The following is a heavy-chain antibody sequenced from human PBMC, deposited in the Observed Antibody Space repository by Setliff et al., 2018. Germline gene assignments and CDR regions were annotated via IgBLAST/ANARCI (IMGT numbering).Heavy chain of an antibody. D-gene: IGHD4-17*01. V-gene: IGHV4-39*01. Sequence: PSETLSLTCTVSGDSISSGTYYWGWIRQPPGKGLEWIGSRYYSGHTYYNPSLKSRVAMXXXKAKNXXXXXXXXXXAADTXIYYCAKHGEESKVTTYHASWGQGTLVTVSS. J-gene: IGHJ5*02. CDR2: RYYSGHT. CDR1: GDSISSGTYY. CDR3: AKHGEESKVTTYHAS.